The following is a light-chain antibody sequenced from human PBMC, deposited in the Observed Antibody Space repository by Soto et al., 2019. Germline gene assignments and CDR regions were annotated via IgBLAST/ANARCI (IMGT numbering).Light chain of an antibody. CDR2: DSS. V-gene: IGKV1-33*01. J-gene: IGKJ2*01. CDR1: QDINNY. Sequence: DIQMTQSPSSLSASVGDRVTITCQASQDINNYLVWYQQKPGKAPKLLIYDSSKLEKGVPSRFSGGASVTDFTFTISGLQPEDVATYYCQQYDILPPTFGQGTKLEIK. CDR3: QQYDILPPT.